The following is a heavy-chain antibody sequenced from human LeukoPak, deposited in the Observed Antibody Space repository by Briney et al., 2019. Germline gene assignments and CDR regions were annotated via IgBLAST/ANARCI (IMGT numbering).Heavy chain of an antibody. V-gene: IGHV3-74*01. Sequence: GGSLRLSCAASGFTFGNYWMHWVRQAPGEGLVWVSRIISDGSSTSYADSVKGRFTISRDNAKNTLYLQMNSLRAEDTAVYYCARDSSFASFDYWGQGTLVTVSS. J-gene: IGHJ4*02. CDR2: IISDGSST. CDR1: GFTFGNYW. D-gene: IGHD2-2*01. CDR3: ARDSSFASFDY.